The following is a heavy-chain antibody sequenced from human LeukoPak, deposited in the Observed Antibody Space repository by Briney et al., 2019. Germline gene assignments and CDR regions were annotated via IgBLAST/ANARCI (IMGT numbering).Heavy chain of an antibody. Sequence: GGSLRLSCAASGFTFSSYVMHWVRQAPGKGLEWVAIISYDGSNEYYADSVKGRFTISRDNSKNTLYLQMNSLRDDDTATYYCATGGGYDTSGGYNWFDPWGQGTLVTVSS. V-gene: IGHV3-30*04. J-gene: IGHJ5*02. D-gene: IGHD5-12*01. CDR3: ATGGGYDTSGGYNWFDP. CDR1: GFTFSSYV. CDR2: ISYDGSNE.